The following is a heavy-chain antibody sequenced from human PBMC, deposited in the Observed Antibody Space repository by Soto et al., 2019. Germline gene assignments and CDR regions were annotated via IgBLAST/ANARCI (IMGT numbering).Heavy chain of an antibody. Sequence: QVQLVQSGAEVKKPGSSVKVSCKASGGTFSSYTISWVRQAPGQGLEWMGRIIPILGIANYAQKFQGRVTXXAXKXXSTAYMELSSLRSEDTAVYYCARGILAYCGGDCYSWGQGTLVTVSS. CDR2: IIPILGIA. V-gene: IGHV1-69*02. CDR3: ARGILAYCGGDCYS. D-gene: IGHD2-21*02. CDR1: GGTFSSYT. J-gene: IGHJ4*02.